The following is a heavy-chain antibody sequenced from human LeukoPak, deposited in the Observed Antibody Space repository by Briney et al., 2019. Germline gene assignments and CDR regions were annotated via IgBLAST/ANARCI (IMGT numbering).Heavy chain of an antibody. V-gene: IGHV3-48*02. J-gene: IGHJ4*02. D-gene: IGHD3-22*01. CDR3: ARDYYYDTRGIDY. Sequence: QPGGSLRLSCAASGFTFSSYSMNWVRQAPGKGLEWVSYISSSSSTRNYADSVKGRFTISRDNAKNSLYLQVNSLRDEDTAVYYCARDYYYDTRGIDYWGQGTLVTVSS. CDR2: ISSSSSTR. CDR1: GFTFSSYS.